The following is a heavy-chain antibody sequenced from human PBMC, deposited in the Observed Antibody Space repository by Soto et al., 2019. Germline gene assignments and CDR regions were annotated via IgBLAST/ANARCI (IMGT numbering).Heavy chain of an antibody. CDR1: GFTFSSYA. Sequence: GGSLRLSCAASGFTFSSYAMSWVRQAPGKGLEWVSVISGSGASTYYADSVKGRFTISRDNSRNRLYLQMNSLRAEDTAVYYCVKCHGARKTVATAGHFDYWGRGTLVTVSS. CDR2: ISGSGAST. V-gene: IGHV3-23*01. CDR3: VKCHGARKTVATAGHFDY. J-gene: IGHJ4*02. D-gene: IGHD6-13*01.